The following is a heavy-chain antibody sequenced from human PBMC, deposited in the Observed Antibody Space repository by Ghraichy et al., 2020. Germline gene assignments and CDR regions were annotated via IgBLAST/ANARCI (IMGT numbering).Heavy chain of an antibody. Sequence: GGSLRLSCAASGFTFSSYAMSWVRQAPGKGLEWVSAISGSGGSTYYADSVKDRFTISRDNSKNTLYLQMNSLRAEDTAVYYCAKGSPYGSSVAGVEDGQTPLDYWGQGTLVTVSS. D-gene: IGHD1-26*01. CDR1: GFTFSSYA. CDR2: ISGSGGST. V-gene: IGHV3-23*01. J-gene: IGHJ4*02. CDR3: AKGSPYGSSVAGVEDGQTPLDY.